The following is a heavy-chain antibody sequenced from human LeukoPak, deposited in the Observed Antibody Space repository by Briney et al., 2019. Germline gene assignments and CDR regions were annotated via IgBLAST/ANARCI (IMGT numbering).Heavy chain of an antibody. CDR2: IYNSGNT. D-gene: IGHD3-22*01. J-gene: IGHJ4*02. Sequence: PSETLSLTCTVSGGSISTNYWSWIRQPAGKGLEWIGRIYNSGNTNYSPSLESRVTMSADTSKNQFSLKLSSVTAADTAVYYCARGTFDSSGYYLFDYWGQGTLVTVSS. CDR3: ARGTFDSSGYYLFDY. V-gene: IGHV4-4*07. CDR1: GGSISTNY.